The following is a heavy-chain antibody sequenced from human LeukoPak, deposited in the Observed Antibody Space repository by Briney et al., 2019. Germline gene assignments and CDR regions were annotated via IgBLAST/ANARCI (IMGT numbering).Heavy chain of an antibody. V-gene: IGHV3-33*01. Sequence: GGSLRLSCAASGFTFSSYGMHWVRQAPGKGLEWVAVIWYDGSNKYYADSVKGRFTISRDNSKNTLYLQMNSLRAEDTAVYYCARDFFGQLVLHAFDIWGQGTMVTVSS. CDR3: ARDFFGQLVLHAFDI. J-gene: IGHJ3*02. CDR2: IWYDGSNK. D-gene: IGHD6-13*01. CDR1: GFTFSSYG.